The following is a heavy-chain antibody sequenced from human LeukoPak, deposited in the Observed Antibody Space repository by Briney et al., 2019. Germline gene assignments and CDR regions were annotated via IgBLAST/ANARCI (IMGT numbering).Heavy chain of an antibody. CDR2: IYYSGST. Sequence: SETLSLTCTVSGGSISSYYWSWIRQPPGKGLEWIGYIYYSGSTNYNPSPKSRVTISVDTSKNQFSLKLSSVTAADTAVYYCARVPKYYDFWSGYYYYYGMDVWGQGTTVTVSS. V-gene: IGHV4-59*01. CDR3: ARVPKYYDFWSGYYYYYGMDV. J-gene: IGHJ6*02. D-gene: IGHD3-3*01. CDR1: GGSISSYY.